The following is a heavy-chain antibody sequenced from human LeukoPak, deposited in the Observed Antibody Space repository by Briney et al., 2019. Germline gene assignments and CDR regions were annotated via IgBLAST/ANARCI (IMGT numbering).Heavy chain of an antibody. V-gene: IGHV3-21*01. D-gene: IGHD2-2*01. CDR2: ISSTSSYI. Sequence: GGSLRLSCAASGFSSSTYSMNWVRQAPGKGLEWVSSISSTSSYIYYADSLKGRFTISRDNAKNSMYLQMNSLRAEDTAVYYCARESGSRSYYYYMDVWGKGTTVTVSS. CDR1: GFSSSTYS. CDR3: ARESGSRSYYYYMDV. J-gene: IGHJ6*03.